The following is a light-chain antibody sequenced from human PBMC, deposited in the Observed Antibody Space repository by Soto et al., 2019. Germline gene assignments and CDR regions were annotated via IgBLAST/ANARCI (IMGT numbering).Light chain of an antibody. J-gene: IGKJ1*01. Sequence: VLTQPPGTLSLSPGERTTLSCRASQNIRGNEFAWYQQKPGQPPRLLIYRGSSRAPGIPDRFSGRGSGTEFTLSNTRLEPVDFAVYYCQEYCTSPPWTFGQGTKVEIK. CDR3: QEYCTSPPWT. V-gene: IGKV3-20*01. CDR1: QNIRGNE. CDR2: RGS.